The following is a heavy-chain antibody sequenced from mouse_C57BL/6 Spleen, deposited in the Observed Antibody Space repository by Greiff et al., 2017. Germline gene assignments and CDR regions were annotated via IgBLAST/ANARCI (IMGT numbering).Heavy chain of an antibody. J-gene: IGHJ3*01. CDR1: GYTFTDYE. CDR3: TRLGRFAY. V-gene: IGHV1-15*01. CDR2: IDPETGGT. Sequence: VQLQESGAELVRPGASVTLSCKASGYTFTDYEMHWVKQTPVHGLEWIGAIDPETGGTAYNQKFKGKAILTADNSSSTAYMELRSLTSEDSAVYYCTRLGRFAYWGQGTLVTVSA. D-gene: IGHD4-1*01.